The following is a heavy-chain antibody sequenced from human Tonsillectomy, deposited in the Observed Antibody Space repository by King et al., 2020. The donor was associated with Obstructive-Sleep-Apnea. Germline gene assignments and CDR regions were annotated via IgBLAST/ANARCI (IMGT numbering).Heavy chain of an antibody. J-gene: IGHJ5*02. CDR2: INHSGST. CDR1: GGSFSGYY. V-gene: IGHV4-34*01. D-gene: IGHD3-10*01. Sequence: VQLQQWGAGLLKPSETLSLTCAVYGGSFSGYYWSWIRQPPGTGLEWIGEINHSGSTNYNPSLKSRVTISGDTSKNQFSLKLGSVTAADTAGYYCARGYRVTMVRGVRTNWFDPWGQGTLVTVSS. CDR3: ARGYRVTMVRGVRTNWFDP.